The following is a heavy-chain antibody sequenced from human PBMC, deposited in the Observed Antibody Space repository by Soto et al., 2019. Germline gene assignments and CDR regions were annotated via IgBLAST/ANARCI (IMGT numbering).Heavy chain of an antibody. J-gene: IGHJ4*02. CDR2: IYYSGST. V-gene: IGHV4-39*01. CDR1: GGSISSSSYY. D-gene: IGHD3-22*01. CDR3: AAYYYDSSGYYSYFDY. Sequence: SETLSLTCTVSGGSISSSSYYWGWIRQPPGKGLEWIGSIYYSGSTYYNPSLKSRVTISVDTSKNQFSLKLSSVTAADTAVYYCAAYYYDSSGYYSYFDYWGQGTLVTVYS.